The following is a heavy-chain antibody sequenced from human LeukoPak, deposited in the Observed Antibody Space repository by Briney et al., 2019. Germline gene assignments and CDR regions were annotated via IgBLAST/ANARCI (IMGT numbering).Heavy chain of an antibody. D-gene: IGHD6-19*01. J-gene: IGHJ2*01. CDR3: ARDHGIAVAGTEWYFDL. Sequence: GGSLRLSCAASGFTFSSYGMHWVRQAPGKGLEWVAVISYDGSNKYYPDSVKGRFTISRDNSKNTLYLQMNSLRAEDTAVYYCARDHGIAVAGTEWYFDLWGRGTLVTVSS. V-gene: IGHV3-30*03. CDR2: ISYDGSNK. CDR1: GFTFSSYG.